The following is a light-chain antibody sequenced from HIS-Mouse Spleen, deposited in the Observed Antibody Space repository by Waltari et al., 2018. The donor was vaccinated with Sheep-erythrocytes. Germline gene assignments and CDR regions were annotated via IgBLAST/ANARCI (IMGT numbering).Light chain of an antibody. Sequence: DIVMTQSPDSLAVSLGERATINCKSSQSVLYSSNNKNYLAWYQQKPGQPPKLLIYWALTRESGVPARFSGSGSVTDFTLTISSLQAEVVAVYYCQQYYSTLTFGGGTKVEIK. CDR3: QQYYSTLT. J-gene: IGKJ4*01. CDR1: QSVLYSSNNKNY. V-gene: IGKV4-1*01. CDR2: WAL.